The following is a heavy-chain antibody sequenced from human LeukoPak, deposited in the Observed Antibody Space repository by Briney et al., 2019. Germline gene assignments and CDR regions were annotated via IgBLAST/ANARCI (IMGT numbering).Heavy chain of an antibody. Sequence: GGSLRLSRAASGFTFSSSAMSWVRQAPGKGLEWVSSVIGSGFTTHYADSVKGRFTISRDNSKNTLYLQMNSLRAEDTAVYYCAKGKGNSYFDYWGQGTLVTVSS. V-gene: IGHV3-23*01. J-gene: IGHJ4*02. CDR1: GFTFSSSA. CDR2: VIGSGFTT. CDR3: AKGKGNSYFDY. D-gene: IGHD2/OR15-2a*01.